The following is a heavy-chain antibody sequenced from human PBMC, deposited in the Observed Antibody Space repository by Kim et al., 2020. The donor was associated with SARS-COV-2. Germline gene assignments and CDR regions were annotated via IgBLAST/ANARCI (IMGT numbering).Heavy chain of an antibody. CDR3: ARGDSSSPWGYYYYYGMDV. Sequence: SETLSLTCAVYGGSFSGYYWSWIRQPPGKGLEWIGEINHSGSTNYNPSLKSRVTISVDTSKNQFSLKLSSVTAADTAVYYCARGDSSSPWGYYYYYGMDV. V-gene: IGHV4-34*01. J-gene: IGHJ6*01. CDR2: INHSGST. D-gene: IGHD6-6*01. CDR1: GGSFSGYY.